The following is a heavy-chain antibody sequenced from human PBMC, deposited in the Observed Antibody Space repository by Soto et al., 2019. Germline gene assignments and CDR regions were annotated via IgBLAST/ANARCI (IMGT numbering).Heavy chain of an antibody. CDR3: AKNYNWNVVVEY. CDR1: GFPFSNHA. D-gene: IGHD1-20*01. J-gene: IGHJ4*02. V-gene: IGHV3-23*01. Sequence: EVQLLESGGDFVQPGRSLRLSCAASGFPFSNHAMSWVRQAPGKGLEWLSAISATGGSTYYADSVRGRFSISRDNSKNTVFLQMDSLPAEATAVYFCAKNYNWNVVVEYWGRGTLVTVS. CDR2: ISATGGST.